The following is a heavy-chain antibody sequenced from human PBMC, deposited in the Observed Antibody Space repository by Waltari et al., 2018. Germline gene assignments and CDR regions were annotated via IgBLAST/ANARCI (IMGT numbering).Heavy chain of an antibody. V-gene: IGHV5-51*01. CDR2: IYPGDSDT. D-gene: IGHD3-3*01. CDR1: GYSFTSYW. Sequence: EVQLVQSGAEVKKPGESLKISCKGSGYSFTSYWIGWVRQMPGKGLEWMGTIYPGDSDTSYSPSFQGQVTISADKSISTAYLQWSSLKASDTAMYYCARHFPILRSPLDYWGQGTLVTVSS. CDR3: ARHFPILRSPLDY. J-gene: IGHJ4*02.